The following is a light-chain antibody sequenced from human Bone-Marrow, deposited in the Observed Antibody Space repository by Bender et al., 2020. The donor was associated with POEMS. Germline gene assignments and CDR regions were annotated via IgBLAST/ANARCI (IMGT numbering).Light chain of an antibody. Sequence: QSALIQPASVSGSPGQSITISCTGTTSGFGIYDLVSWYQQYPGKVPKLILYETSKRPSGVSNRFSASKSANTASLTITGLQAEDEGDYYCQSYDNRLGGWVFGGGTKLTVL. CDR3: QSYDNRLGGWV. J-gene: IGLJ3*02. CDR2: ETS. V-gene: IGLV2-14*02. CDR1: TSGFGIYDL.